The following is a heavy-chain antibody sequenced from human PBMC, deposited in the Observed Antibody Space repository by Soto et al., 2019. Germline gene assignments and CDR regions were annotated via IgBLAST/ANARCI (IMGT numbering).Heavy chain of an antibody. CDR2: IYPGDSDT. D-gene: IGHD2-15*01. Sequence: PGESLKISCKGSGYSFTSYWIGWVRQMPGKGLEWMGIIYPGDSDTRYSPSFQGQVTISADKSISTAYLQWSSLKASDTAMYYCARYCSGGSCYSDSSGAYYYGMDVWGKGTTVTVSS. CDR1: GYSFTSYW. CDR3: ARYCSGGSCYSDSSGAYYYGMDV. V-gene: IGHV5-51*01. J-gene: IGHJ6*04.